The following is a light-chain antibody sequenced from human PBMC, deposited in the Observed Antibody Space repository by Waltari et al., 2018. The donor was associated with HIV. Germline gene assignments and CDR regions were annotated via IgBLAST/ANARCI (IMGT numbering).Light chain of an antibody. CDR3: SSYAGSNNVV. J-gene: IGLJ2*01. V-gene: IGLV2-8*01. CDR2: GVN. Sequence: QSALTQPPSASGSPGQSVTISCTGTSSDVGGYNYVSWYQQHPGKAPRLMIYGVNNRAAVVPERFAGSRTGNTASLTVSGLQAEDEAEYYCSSYAGSNNVVFGGGTKLTVL. CDR1: SSDVGGYNY.